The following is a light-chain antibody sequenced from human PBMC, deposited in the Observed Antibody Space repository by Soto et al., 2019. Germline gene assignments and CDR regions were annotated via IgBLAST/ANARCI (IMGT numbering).Light chain of an antibody. CDR3: QQYGSSPGT. Sequence: EIVLTQSPGTLSLSPGERATLSCRASQTVSSGYFAWYQQKPGQAPRLLIYDASSRATGIPDRFSGSGSGTDFTLTISRLEPEDFAVYYCQQYGSSPGTFGQGTKVEIK. CDR2: DAS. V-gene: IGKV3-20*01. J-gene: IGKJ1*01. CDR1: QTVSSGY.